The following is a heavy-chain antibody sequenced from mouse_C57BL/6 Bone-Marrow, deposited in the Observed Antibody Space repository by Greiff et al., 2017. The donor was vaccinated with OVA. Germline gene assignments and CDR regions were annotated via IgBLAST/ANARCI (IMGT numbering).Heavy chain of an antibody. CDR3: ARETTVVARRYFDY. Sequence: VQLQQPGAELVKPGASVKLSCKASGYTFTSYWMHWVTQRPGQGLEWIGMIHHNSGSTNYNEKFKSKATLTVDKSSSTAYMQLSSLTAEDAAVYYCARETTVVARRYFDYWGQGTTLTVSS. J-gene: IGHJ2*01. V-gene: IGHV1-64*01. CDR1: GYTFTSYW. CDR2: IHHNSGST. D-gene: IGHD1-1*01.